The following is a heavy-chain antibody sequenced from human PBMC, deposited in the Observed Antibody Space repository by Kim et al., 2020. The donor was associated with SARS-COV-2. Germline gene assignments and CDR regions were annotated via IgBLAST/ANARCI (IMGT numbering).Heavy chain of an antibody. CDR1: GFTFSSYA. D-gene: IGHD3-10*01. J-gene: IGHJ6*02. CDR3: ARDAGFGEWVYYGMDV. CDR2: ISYDGSNK. Sequence: GGSLRLSCAASGFTFSSYAMHWVRQAPGKGLEWVSGISYDGSNKYYADSVKGRFTISRDNSKNTLYLQMNSLRAEDTAVYYCARDAGFGEWVYYGMDVWGQGTTVTVSS. V-gene: IGHV3-30*04.